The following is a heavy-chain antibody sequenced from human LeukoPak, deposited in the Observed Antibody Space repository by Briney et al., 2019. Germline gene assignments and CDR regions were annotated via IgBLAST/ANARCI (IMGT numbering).Heavy chain of an antibody. CDR1: GFSLSNHG. CDR2: ISDDGIDK. D-gene: IGHD3-10*01. Sequence: GRSLRLSCAASGFSLSNHGMHWVRQAPGKGLGWVAVISDDGIDKIYADSVRGRFTISRDNSNKTLYLHMNSLRPEDTAVYFCAKDRYYYNSGSSYAYYYFSMDVWGQGTTVTVSS. CDR3: AKDRYYYNSGSSYAYYYFSMDV. J-gene: IGHJ6*02. V-gene: IGHV3-30*18.